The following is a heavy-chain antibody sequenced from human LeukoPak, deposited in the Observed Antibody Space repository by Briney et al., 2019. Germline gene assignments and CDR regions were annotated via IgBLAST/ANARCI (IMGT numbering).Heavy chain of an antibody. CDR3: ARDGGSGSYYYYGMDV. J-gene: IGHJ6*02. CDR1: GYTFTNYG. Sequence: EASVKVSCKASGYTFTNYGISWVRQAPGQGLEWMGRISAYNGNTNYAQKLQGRVTMTTDTSTNTAYMELRSLGSDDTAVYYCARDGGSGSYYYYGMDVWGQGTTVTVSS. D-gene: IGHD3-10*01. CDR2: ISAYNGNT. V-gene: IGHV1-18*01.